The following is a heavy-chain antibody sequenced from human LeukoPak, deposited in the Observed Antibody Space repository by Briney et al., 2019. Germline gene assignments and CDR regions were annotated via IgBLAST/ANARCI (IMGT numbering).Heavy chain of an antibody. V-gene: IGHV3-21*01. J-gene: IGHJ4*02. CDR3: ARDHLSYFDY. CDR1: GFTFSSYS. Sequence: GGSLRLSCAASGFTFSSYSMNWVRQAPGKGLEWVSSISSSSSYIYYADPVKGRFTISRDNAKNSLYLQMNSLRAEDTAVYYCARDHLSYFDYWGQGTLVTVSS. CDR2: ISSSSSYI.